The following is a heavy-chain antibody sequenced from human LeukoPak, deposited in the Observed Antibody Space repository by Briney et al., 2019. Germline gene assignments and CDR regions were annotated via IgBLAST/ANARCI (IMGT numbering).Heavy chain of an antibody. V-gene: IGHV3-11*01. CDR2: INIGGTNT. Sequence: GGSLRLSCAASGFTFNDYYTSWIRQAPGKGLEWLSYINIGGTNTHYADSVKGRFTISRDNAKKSLYLEMNNLRAEDTAVYYCATDGAGFDTWGQGVLVTVSS. CDR1: GFTFNDYY. CDR3: ATDGAGFDT. J-gene: IGHJ5*02.